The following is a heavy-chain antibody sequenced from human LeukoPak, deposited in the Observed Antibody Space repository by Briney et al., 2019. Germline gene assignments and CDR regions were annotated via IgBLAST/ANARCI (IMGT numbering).Heavy chain of an antibody. J-gene: IGHJ3*02. CDR1: GFTFSSYG. Sequence: GGSLRLSCAASGFTFSSYGMHWVRQAPGKGLEWVAVIWYDGSNKYYADSVKGRFTISRDNSKNTLYLQMNSLRAEDTAVYYCARGGTYSRDGLDIWGQGAVVTVSS. CDR3: ARGGTYSRDGLDI. V-gene: IGHV3-33*01. D-gene: IGHD1-26*01. CDR2: IWYDGSNK.